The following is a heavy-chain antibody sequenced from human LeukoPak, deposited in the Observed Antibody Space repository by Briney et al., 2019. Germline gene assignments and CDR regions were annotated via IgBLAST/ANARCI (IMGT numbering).Heavy chain of an antibody. CDR1: GGSISSSSYY. V-gene: IGHV4-39*07. J-gene: IGHJ4*02. CDR3: ASLISGPKPHLWYFDY. D-gene: IGHD6-19*01. Sequence: SETLSLTCTVSGGSISSSSYYWGWIRQPPGKGLEWIGSIYYSGSTYYNPSLKSRVTISVDTSKNQFSLKLSSVTAADTAVYYCASLISGPKPHLWYFDYWGQGTLVTVSS. CDR2: IYYSGST.